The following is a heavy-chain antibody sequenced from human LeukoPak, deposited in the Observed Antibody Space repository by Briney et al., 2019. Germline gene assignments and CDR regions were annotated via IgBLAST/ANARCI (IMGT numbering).Heavy chain of an antibody. CDR3: ARDGTEMATIMRPAGYFDY. J-gene: IGHJ4*02. D-gene: IGHD5-24*01. V-gene: IGHV3-30*01. CDR2: ISYDGSNK. Sequence: PGRSLRLSYAASGFTFSSYAMHWVRQAPGKGLEWVAVISYDGSNKYYADSVKGRFTISRDNSKNTLYLQMNSLRAEDTAVYYCARDGTEMATIMRPAGYFDYWGQGTLVTVSS. CDR1: GFTFSSYA.